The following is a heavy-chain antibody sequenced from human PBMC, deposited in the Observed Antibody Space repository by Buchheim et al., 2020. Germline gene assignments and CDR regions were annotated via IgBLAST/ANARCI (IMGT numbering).Heavy chain of an antibody. V-gene: IGHV3-33*01. Sequence: QVQLVESGGGVVQPGRSLRLSCAASGFTFSSYGMHWVRQAPGKGLEWVAVIWYVGSNKYYADSVKGRFTISRDNSKNTLYPQMNSLRAEDTAVYYCARDFDGDFNHFDYWGQGTL. CDR1: GFTFSSYG. D-gene: IGHD4-17*01. J-gene: IGHJ4*02. CDR3: ARDFDGDFNHFDY. CDR2: IWYVGSNK.